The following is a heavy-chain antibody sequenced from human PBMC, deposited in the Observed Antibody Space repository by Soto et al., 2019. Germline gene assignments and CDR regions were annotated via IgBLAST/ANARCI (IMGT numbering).Heavy chain of an antibody. CDR2: ISSNSSCI. Sequence: GGSLRLSCAASGFTFSSYSMNWVRQAPGKGLEWVSSISSNSSCIYYADSVKGRFTISRDNSKNSLYLQMNSLRTEDTALYYCAKDYSPDYYDFWSGATLGGMDVWGQGTTVTVSS. CDR3: AKDYSPDYYDFWSGATLGGMDV. V-gene: IGHV3-21*04. D-gene: IGHD3-3*01. J-gene: IGHJ6*02. CDR1: GFTFSSYS.